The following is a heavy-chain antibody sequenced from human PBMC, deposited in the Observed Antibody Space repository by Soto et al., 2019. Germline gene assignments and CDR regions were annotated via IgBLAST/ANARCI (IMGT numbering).Heavy chain of an antibody. CDR2: INSDGSST. CDR1: GFTFSSYW. D-gene: IGHD6-19*01. V-gene: IGHV3-74*01. CDR3: ATTQWLVRRGAFVN. J-gene: IGHJ3*02. Sequence: GGSLRLSCAASGFTFSSYWMHWVRQAPGKGLVWVSRINSDGSSTSYADSVKGRFTISRDNAKNTLYLQMNSLRAEDTAVYYCATTQWLVRRGAFVNWCQGTMVTVSS.